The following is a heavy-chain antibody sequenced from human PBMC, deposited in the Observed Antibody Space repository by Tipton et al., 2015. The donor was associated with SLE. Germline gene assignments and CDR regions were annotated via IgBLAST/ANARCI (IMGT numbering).Heavy chain of an antibody. CDR1: GGITHNY. J-gene: IGHJ4*02. Sequence: TLSLTCIVSGGITHNYWSWIRQSPGRGLEWIGYIYYSGRTNYNPSLKSRVTISVDTSKNQFSLKLSSVTAADTAVYYCARGEMATMGFDYWGQGTLVTVSS. D-gene: IGHD5-24*01. CDR3: ARGEMATMGFDY. CDR2: IYYSGRT. V-gene: IGHV4-59*01.